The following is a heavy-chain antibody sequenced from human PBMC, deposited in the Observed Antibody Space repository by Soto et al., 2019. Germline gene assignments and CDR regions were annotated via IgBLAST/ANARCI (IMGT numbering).Heavy chain of an antibody. CDR2: ISSSSSYI. J-gene: IGHJ5*02. Sequence: PGGSLRLSCAASGFTFSSYSMNWVRQAPGKGLEWVSSISSSSSYIYYADSVKGRFTISRDNAKNSLYLQMNSLRAEDTAVYYCARDGGRLRYFEWFNWFDPWGQGTLVTVSS. D-gene: IGHD3-9*01. V-gene: IGHV3-21*01. CDR3: ARDGGRLRYFEWFNWFDP. CDR1: GFTFSSYS.